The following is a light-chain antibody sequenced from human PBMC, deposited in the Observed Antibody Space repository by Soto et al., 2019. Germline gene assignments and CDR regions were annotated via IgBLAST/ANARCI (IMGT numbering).Light chain of an antibody. CDR3: SSYTTSSTWV. CDR1: SSDIGGYNY. Sequence: QSVLTQPASVSGSPGQSITISCTRTSSDIGGYNYVSWYQQHPGKAPQLMIYEVSNRPSGVSNRFSGSKSGNTASLTISGLQAEDEADYYCSSYTTSSTWVFGGGTKVTVL. V-gene: IGLV2-14*01. J-gene: IGLJ3*02. CDR2: EVS.